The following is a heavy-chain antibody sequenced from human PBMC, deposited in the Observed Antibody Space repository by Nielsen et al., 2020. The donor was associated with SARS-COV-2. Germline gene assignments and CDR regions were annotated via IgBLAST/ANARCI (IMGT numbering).Heavy chain of an antibody. V-gene: IGHV3-30*18. J-gene: IGHJ6*02. CDR2: ISYDGSNK. Sequence: GESLKISCAASGFTFSSYGMHWVRQAPGKGLEWVAVISYDGSNKYYADSVKGRFTISRDNSKNTLYLQMNSLRAEDTAVYYCAKGPSKGYSYGYSYYYGMDVWGQGTTVTVSS. CDR1: GFTFSSYG. D-gene: IGHD5-18*01. CDR3: AKGPSKGYSYGYSYYYGMDV.